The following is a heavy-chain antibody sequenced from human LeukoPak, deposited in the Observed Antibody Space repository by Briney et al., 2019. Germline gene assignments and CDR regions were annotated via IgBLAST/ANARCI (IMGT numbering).Heavy chain of an antibody. J-gene: IGHJ3*02. V-gene: IGHV4-34*01. CDR2: INTSGST. Sequence: SETLSLTWAVYGGSFSGYYWSWIRQPPGKGLEWIGEINTSGSTTYNPSLKSRVTISVDTSKNQFSLKLSSVTAADTAVYFCARPTFSGYYSGPFDIWGQGTIVTVSS. CDR1: GGSFSGYY. D-gene: IGHD3-22*01. CDR3: ARPTFSGYYSGPFDI.